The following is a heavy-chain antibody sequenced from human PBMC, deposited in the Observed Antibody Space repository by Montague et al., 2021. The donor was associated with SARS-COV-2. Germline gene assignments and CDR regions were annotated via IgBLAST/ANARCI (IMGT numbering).Heavy chain of an antibody. J-gene: IGHJ4*02. CDR3: ARHLAYCAGDCYPDYFDY. D-gene: IGHD2-21*01. Sequence: SETLSLTCTVSGGSLSSGLFYWGWIRQPPGKVLEWIGSIHNGGTTTNNPSLKSRVTLSADSSKHQFSLRLDSMTAAATAVYYCARHLAYCAGDCYPDYFDYWGLGTLVTVSS. CDR1: GGSLSSGLFY. CDR2: IHNGGTT. V-gene: IGHV4-39*01.